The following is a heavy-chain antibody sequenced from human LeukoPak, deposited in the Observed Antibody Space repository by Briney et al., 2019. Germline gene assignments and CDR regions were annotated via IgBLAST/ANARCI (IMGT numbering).Heavy chain of an antibody. D-gene: IGHD6-13*01. V-gene: IGHV3-30*02. CDR3: AKGFGGRLPVAGLTFDY. CDR2: IRYDGSNK. CDR1: GFTFSSYG. Sequence: PGGSLRLSCAASGFTFSSYGMHWVRQAPGKGLEWVAFIRYDGSNKYYADSVKGRFTISRDNSKNTLYLQMDSLSAEDTAVYYGAKGFGGRLPVAGLTFDYWSREPWSPSPQ. J-gene: IGHJ4*02.